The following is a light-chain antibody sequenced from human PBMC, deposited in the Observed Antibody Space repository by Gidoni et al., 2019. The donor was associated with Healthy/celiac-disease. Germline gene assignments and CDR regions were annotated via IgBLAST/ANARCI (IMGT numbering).Light chain of an antibody. J-gene: IGLJ2*01. CDR2: EVS. CDR1: SSDVGCYNY. Sequence: QSALTQPASVSGSPGQSIPISCTGTSSDVGCYNYVSWYQQHPGKAPKLMIYEVSNRPSGVSNRFSGSKSGNTASLTISGLQAEDEADYYCGSYTTSTTLVVFGGGTKLTVL. CDR3: GSYTTSTTLVV. V-gene: IGLV2-14*01.